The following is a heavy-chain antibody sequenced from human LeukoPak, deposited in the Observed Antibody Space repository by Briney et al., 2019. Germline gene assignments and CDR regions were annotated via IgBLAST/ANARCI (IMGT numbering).Heavy chain of an antibody. CDR2: IYTSGST. Sequence: SETLSLTCTVSGGSISSYYWSWNRQPAGKGLEWIGRIYTSGSTNYNPSLKSRVTMSVDTSKNQFSLKLSSVTAADTVVYYCARALAAAGNNWFDPWGQGTLVTVSS. J-gene: IGHJ5*02. V-gene: IGHV4-4*07. CDR1: GGSISSYY. CDR3: ARALAAAGNNWFDP. D-gene: IGHD6-13*01.